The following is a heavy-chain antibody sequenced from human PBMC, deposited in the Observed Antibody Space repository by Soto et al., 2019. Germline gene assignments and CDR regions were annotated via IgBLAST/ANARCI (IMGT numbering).Heavy chain of an antibody. J-gene: IGHJ5*02. V-gene: IGHV4-39*01. CDR2: IYSSRNT. Sequence: SETLSLTCIVSGHSISSSPFYWGWFRQPPGKGLEWIGTIYSSRNTYYNPSLKSRVTISVDTSKNQFSLKLNSVTAADTAVYYCASGGVPNVGWFDPWGQGILVTVSS. D-gene: IGHD3-16*01. CDR1: GHSISSSPFY. CDR3: ASGGVPNVGWFDP.